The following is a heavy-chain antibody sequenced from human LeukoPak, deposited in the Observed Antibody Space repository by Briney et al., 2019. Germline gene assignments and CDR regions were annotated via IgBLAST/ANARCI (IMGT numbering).Heavy chain of an antibody. Sequence: SGGSLRLSCAASGFTVSSNYMSWVRQAPGKGLEWVSVIYSGGSTYYADSVKGRFTISRDNSKNTLDLQMHSLRAEDTAVYYCASQTDGWFDPWGQGTLVTVSS. CDR1: GFTVSSNY. CDR2: IYSGGST. CDR3: ASQTDGWFDP. D-gene: IGHD5-24*01. J-gene: IGHJ5*02. V-gene: IGHV3-53*01.